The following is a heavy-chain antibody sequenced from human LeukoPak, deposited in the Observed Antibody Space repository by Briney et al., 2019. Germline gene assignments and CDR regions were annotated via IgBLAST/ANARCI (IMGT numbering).Heavy chain of an antibody. CDR2: INPSGGST. CDR3: ARETFLNALDI. V-gene: IGHV1-46*01. J-gene: IGHJ3*02. Sequence: GASVKVSCKASGYTFTSYYMHWVRQAPGQGLEWMGIINPSGGSTSYARKFQGRLTMTRGTSTSTVYMELTSLRSEDTAVYYCARETFLNALDIWGQGTVVTVSS. CDR1: GYTFTSYY.